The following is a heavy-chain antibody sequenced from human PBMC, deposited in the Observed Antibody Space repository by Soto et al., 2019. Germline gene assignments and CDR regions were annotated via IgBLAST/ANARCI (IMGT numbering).Heavy chain of an antibody. CDR1: GYTFTDSG. V-gene: IGHV1-18*01. Sequence: QVQLVQSGAEVKKPGASVKVSCKASGYTFTDSGISWVRQAPGQGLEWMGWISAYNGKTNYAQKLQGRVTMTTDTSTGTAYMELRSLRSDDTAMYYCAKYGYAYIWGSYRPDCWGQGTLVTVSS. J-gene: IGHJ4*02. CDR2: ISAYNGKT. D-gene: IGHD3-16*02. CDR3: AKYGYAYIWGSYRPDC.